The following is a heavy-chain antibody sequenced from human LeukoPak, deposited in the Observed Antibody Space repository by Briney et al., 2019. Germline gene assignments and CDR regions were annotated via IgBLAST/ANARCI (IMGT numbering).Heavy chain of an antibody. V-gene: IGHV3-7*01. CDR1: GFTLSGYW. D-gene: IGHD4-11*01. J-gene: IGHJ5*01. CDR3: ARGAVTTYFNWLDS. Sequence: GGSLRLSCAASGFTLSGYWMSWVRQAPGKGVEGVANINQDGSEKDYVDSVKGRFTISRDNAKNSMNLQMHSLRAEDTAVYYCARGAVTTYFNWLDSWGQGTLVTVSS. CDR2: INQDGSEK.